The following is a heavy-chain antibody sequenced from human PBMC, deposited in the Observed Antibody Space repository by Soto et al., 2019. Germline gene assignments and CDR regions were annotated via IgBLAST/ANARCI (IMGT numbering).Heavy chain of an antibody. D-gene: IGHD2-2*01. CDR1: GYTLTELS. V-gene: IGHV1-24*01. J-gene: IGHJ3*02. CDR3: ARAGYCSSTSCLKPPDAFDI. Sequence: ASVKVSCKVSGYTLTELSMHWVRQAPGKGLEWMGGFDPEDGETIYAQKFQGRVTMTEDTSTDTAYMELSSLRAEDTAVYYCARAGYCSSTSCLKPPDAFDIWGQGTMVTVSS. CDR2: FDPEDGET.